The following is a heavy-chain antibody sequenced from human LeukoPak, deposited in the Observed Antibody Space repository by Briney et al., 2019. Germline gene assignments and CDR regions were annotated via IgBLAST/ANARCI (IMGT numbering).Heavy chain of an antibody. V-gene: IGHV1-2*02. D-gene: IGHD3-3*01. Sequence: GASVKVSCKASAYTFTGYYMHWVRQAPGQGLEWLGWINPNSGGTNYVQKFQGRVTMTRDTSISTAYMELSRLRSDDTAVYYCARGRPSHYDFWSGYYEDFDYWGQGTLVTVSS. CDR2: INPNSGGT. CDR3: ARGRPSHYDFWSGYYEDFDY. CDR1: AYTFTGYY. J-gene: IGHJ4*02.